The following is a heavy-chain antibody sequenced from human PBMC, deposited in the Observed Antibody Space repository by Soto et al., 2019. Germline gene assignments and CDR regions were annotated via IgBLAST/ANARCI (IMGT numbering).Heavy chain of an antibody. CDR3: ARAPALPGAGYSDY. V-gene: IGHV4-4*02. J-gene: IGHJ4*02. Sequence: QVQLQESGPGLVKPSGTLSLTCAVSGASISSSNWWRWVRQPPGKGLEWIGEIYHNGSTNYNPSLKSRVTISLDKSKNQFSLKLSSVTAADTAVYYCARAPALPGAGYSDYSGQGTLVTVSS. CDR1: GASISSSNW. D-gene: IGHD3-9*01. CDR2: IYHNGST.